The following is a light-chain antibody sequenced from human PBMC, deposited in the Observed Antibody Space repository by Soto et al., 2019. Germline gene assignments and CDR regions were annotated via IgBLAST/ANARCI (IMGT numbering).Light chain of an antibody. CDR1: SRDVFAYKY. Sequence: QSVLTQPASVAGSPGQSVTIACTGTSRDVFAYKYVAWYQKHPGQAPKLMIYAFSNRPSAVSPRLSGSKYGNTPFMTISVLQPEDEADYYCSSFTGPTTLDVFGTGTKVTVL. J-gene: IGLJ1*01. V-gene: IGLV2-14*03. CDR2: AFS. CDR3: SSFTGPTTLDV.